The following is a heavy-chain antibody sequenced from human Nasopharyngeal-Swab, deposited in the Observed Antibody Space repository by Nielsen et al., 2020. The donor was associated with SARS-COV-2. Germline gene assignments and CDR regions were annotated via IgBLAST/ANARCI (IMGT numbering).Heavy chain of an antibody. CDR2: IYWDDDK. CDR1: GFSLSTRGEG. D-gene: IGHD2-15*01. J-gene: IGHJ4*02. Sequence: SGLTLVKHTPTLTLTCTFSGFSLSTRGEGVGWIRQTPGKALEWLALIYWDDDKRYSPSLKSRLTITKDTSKNQVVLTMTNMDPVDTASYYCAHSCSGGSCYDFDYWGQGTLVTVSS. V-gene: IGHV2-5*02. CDR3: AHSCSGGSCYDFDY.